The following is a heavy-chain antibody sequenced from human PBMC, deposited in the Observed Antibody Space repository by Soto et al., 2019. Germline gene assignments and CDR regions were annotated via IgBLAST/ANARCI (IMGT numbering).Heavy chain of an antibody. CDR3: TRAPSYYGSGSYH. V-gene: IGHV3-72*01. Sequence: PGGSLRLSCVASGFTFSDPYMDWVRQAPGKGLQWDGRIKNRANSYATEYAAPVNGRFTISRDDSKNSVNLQMNSLKTEDTAVYYCTRAPSYYGSGSYHWGQGTVVTVSS. CDR1: GFTFSDPY. D-gene: IGHD3-10*01. J-gene: IGHJ4*02. CDR2: IKNRANSYAT.